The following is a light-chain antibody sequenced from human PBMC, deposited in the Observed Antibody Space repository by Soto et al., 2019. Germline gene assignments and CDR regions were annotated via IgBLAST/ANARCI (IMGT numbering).Light chain of an antibody. V-gene: IGKV3-20*01. CDR1: QSLSNSE. J-gene: IGKJ5*01. CDR3: QQYGTSEII. Sequence: EILLTQSPGTLSLSPGERDTLPCRASQSLSNSELAWYQQKPGQAPRLLIYDTSSRASGIPDRFSGSGSGTDFTLTISRLETEDFAVFYCQQYGTSEIIFGQGTRLEIK. CDR2: DTS.